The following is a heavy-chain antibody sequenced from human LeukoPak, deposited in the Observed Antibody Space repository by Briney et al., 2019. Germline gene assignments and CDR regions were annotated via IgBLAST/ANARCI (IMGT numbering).Heavy chain of an antibody. Sequence: GRSLRLSCAASGFTFSSYGMHWVRQAPGKGLEWVAVISYDGSNKYYADSVKGRFTISRDNSKNTLYLQMNSLRAEDTAVYYCAKDSPGGSGWTFDYWGQGTLVTVSS. D-gene: IGHD6-19*01. CDR1: GFTFSSYG. CDR3: AKDSPGGSGWTFDY. J-gene: IGHJ4*02. V-gene: IGHV3-30*18. CDR2: ISYDGSNK.